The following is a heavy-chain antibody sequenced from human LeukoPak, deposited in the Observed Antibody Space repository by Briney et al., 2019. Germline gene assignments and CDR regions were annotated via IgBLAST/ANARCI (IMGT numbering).Heavy chain of an antibody. CDR2: INHSGST. V-gene: IGHV4-39*07. D-gene: IGHD2-21*02. CDR1: GGSISSSSYY. Sequence: PSETLSLTCTVSGGSISSSSYYWGWIRQPPGKGLEWIGEINHSGSTNYNPSLKSRVTISVDTSKNQFSLKLSSVTAADTAVYYCAGAVYCGGDCHIPFDYWGQGTLVTVSS. J-gene: IGHJ4*02. CDR3: AGAVYCGGDCHIPFDY.